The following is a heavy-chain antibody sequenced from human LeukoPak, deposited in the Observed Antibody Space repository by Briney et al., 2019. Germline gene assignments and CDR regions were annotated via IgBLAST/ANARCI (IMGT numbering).Heavy chain of an antibody. CDR3: ARGGDTAMVRRLSGPAGRYYYYYMDV. V-gene: IGHV4-61*02. CDR1: GGSISSGSYY. D-gene: IGHD5-18*01. J-gene: IGHJ6*03. Sequence: PSQTLSLTCTVSGGSISSGSYYWSWIRQPAGKGLEWIGRIYTSGSTNYNPSLKSRVTISVDTSKNQFSLKLSSVTAADTAVYYCARGGDTAMVRRLSGPAGRYYYYYMDVWGKGTTVTISS. CDR2: IYTSGST.